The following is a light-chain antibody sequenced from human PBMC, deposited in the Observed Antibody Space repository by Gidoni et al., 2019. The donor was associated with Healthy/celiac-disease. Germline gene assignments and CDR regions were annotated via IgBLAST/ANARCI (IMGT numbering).Light chain of an antibody. J-gene: IGKJ2*01. CDR3: QQSYSTPPMYT. V-gene: IGKV1-39*01. CDR2: AAS. Sequence: DIQMTQSPSSLSASVGDRVTITCRASQSISSYLNWDQQKPGKAPKLLIYAASSLQSGGPSRFSGSGSGTDFTLTISSLQPEDVATYYCQQSYSTPPMYTFXXXTKLEIK. CDR1: QSISSY.